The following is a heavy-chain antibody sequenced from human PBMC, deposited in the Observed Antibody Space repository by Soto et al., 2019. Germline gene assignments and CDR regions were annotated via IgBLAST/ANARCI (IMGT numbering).Heavy chain of an antibody. Sequence: EVQLVESGGGLVQPGGSLRLSCAASGFTFSSYDMHWVRQATGKGLEWVSAIGTAGDTYYPGSVKGRFTISRDNAKNSLYRQLNSLRAEDTAVYYCARAGTTSWLCGIDVWGIASTVTVSS. CDR3: ARAGTTSWLCGIDV. CDR2: IGTAGDT. J-gene: IGHJ6*04. V-gene: IGHV3-13*01. D-gene: IGHD2-2*01. CDR1: GFTFSSYD.